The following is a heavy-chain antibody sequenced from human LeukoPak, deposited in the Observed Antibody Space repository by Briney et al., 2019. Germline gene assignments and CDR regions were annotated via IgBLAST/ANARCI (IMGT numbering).Heavy chain of an antibody. V-gene: IGHV1-69*13. D-gene: IGHD2-2*01. Sequence: SVKVSCKASGGTFSSYAISWVRQAPGQGLEWMGGIIPIFGTANYAQKFQGRVTITADESTSTAYMELSSLRSEDTAVYYCARATQHCSSTSCYGRDYYYYYYMDVWGKGTTVNVSS. CDR3: ARATQHCSSTSCYGRDYYYYYYMDV. CDR1: GGTFSSYA. J-gene: IGHJ6*03. CDR2: IIPIFGTA.